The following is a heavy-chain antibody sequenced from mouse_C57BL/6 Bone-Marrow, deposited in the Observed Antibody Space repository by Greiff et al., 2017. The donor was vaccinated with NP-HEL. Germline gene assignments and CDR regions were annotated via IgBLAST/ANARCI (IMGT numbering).Heavy chain of an antibody. J-gene: IGHJ2*01. V-gene: IGHV1-54*01. CDR1: GYAFTNYL. CDR3: ARKGLGRGDY. CDR2: INPGSGGT. Sequence: QVQLQQSGAELVRPGTSVKVSCKASGYAFTNYLIEWVKQRPGQGLEWIGVINPGSGGTNYNEKFKGKATLTADKSSSTAYMQLSSLTSEGSAVYFCARKGLGRGDYWGQGTTLTVSS. D-gene: IGHD4-1*01.